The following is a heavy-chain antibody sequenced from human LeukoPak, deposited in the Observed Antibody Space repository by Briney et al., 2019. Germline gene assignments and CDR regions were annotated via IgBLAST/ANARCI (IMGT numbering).Heavy chain of an antibody. CDR3: ARGAGYSSSWYPKEFDY. V-gene: IGHV1-2*02. Sequence: ASVKVSCKASGYTFTGYYMHWVRQAPGQGLEWMGWINPNSGGTNYAQKFQGRVTMTRDTTMRTVHMELSRLRSDDTAVYYCARGAGYSSSWYPKEFDYWGQGTLVTVSS. CDR2: INPNSGGT. J-gene: IGHJ4*02. CDR1: GYTFTGYY. D-gene: IGHD6-13*01.